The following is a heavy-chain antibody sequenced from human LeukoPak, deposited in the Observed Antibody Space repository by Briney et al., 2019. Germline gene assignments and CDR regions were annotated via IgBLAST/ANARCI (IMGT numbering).Heavy chain of an antibody. CDR3: ARGGYGSGSSRPYYYYGMDV. CDR1: GFTFSSYA. Sequence: PGGSLRLSCAASGFTFSSYAMHWVRQAPGKGLEWVAVISYDGSNKYYADSVKGRFTISRDNSKNTLYLQMNSLRAEDTAVYYCARGGYGSGSSRPYYYYGMDVWGQGTTATVSS. D-gene: IGHD3-10*01. J-gene: IGHJ6*02. CDR2: ISYDGSNK. V-gene: IGHV3-30-3*01.